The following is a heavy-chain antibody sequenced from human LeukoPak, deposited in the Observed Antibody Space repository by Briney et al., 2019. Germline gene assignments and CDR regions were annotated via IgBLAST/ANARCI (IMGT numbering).Heavy chain of an antibody. CDR3: AKESKIVVVTALDY. CDR2: IRYDGSNK. Sequence: GGSLRLSCAASGFTFSGYGMHWVRQAPGKGLEWVAFIRYDGSNKYYADSVKGRFTISRDNSKNTLYLQMNSLRAEDTAVYYCAKESKIVVVTALDYWGQGTLVTVSS. V-gene: IGHV3-30*02. J-gene: IGHJ4*02. CDR1: GFTFSGYG. D-gene: IGHD2-21*02.